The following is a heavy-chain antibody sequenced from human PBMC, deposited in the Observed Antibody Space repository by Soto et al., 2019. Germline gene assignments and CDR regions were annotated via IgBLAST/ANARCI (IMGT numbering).Heavy chain of an antibody. V-gene: IGHV4-34*01. CDR3: ARWDLGTYYYYYGMDV. J-gene: IGHJ6*02. CDR2: INHSGST. CDR1: GGSFSGYY. Sequence: SETLSLTCAVYGGSFSGYYWSWIRQPPGKGLEWIGEINHSGSTNYNPSLKSRVTISVDTSKNQFSLKLSSVTAADTAVYYCARWDLGTYYYYYGMDVWGQGTTVTVSS. D-gene: IGHD1-26*01.